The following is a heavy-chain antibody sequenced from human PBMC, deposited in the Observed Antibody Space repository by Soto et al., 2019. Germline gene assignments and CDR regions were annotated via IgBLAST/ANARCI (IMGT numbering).Heavy chain of an antibody. J-gene: IGHJ4*02. Sequence: QVQLQESGPGLVKPSQTLSLTCTVSGGSISSGDYYWSWIRQPPGKGLEWIGYIFYGGSTYYNPSLKSRVTMSVDTSKNRFSLKLSSVTAADTAVYYCARAVRGSYYDYWGQGTLVTVSS. D-gene: IGHD1-26*01. CDR3: ARAVRGSYYDY. CDR2: IFYGGST. CDR1: GGSISSGDYY. V-gene: IGHV4-30-4*01.